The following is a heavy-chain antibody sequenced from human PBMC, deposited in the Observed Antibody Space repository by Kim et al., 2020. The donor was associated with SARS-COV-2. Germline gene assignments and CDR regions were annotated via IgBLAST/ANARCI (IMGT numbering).Heavy chain of an antibody. Sequence: YYNPSLKSRVTVSVDTSKNQFSLKLGSVTAADTAVYYCARVTRSSYYFDYWGQGTLVTVSS. D-gene: IGHD6-6*01. V-gene: IGHV4-31*02. CDR3: ARVTRSSYYFDY. J-gene: IGHJ4*02.